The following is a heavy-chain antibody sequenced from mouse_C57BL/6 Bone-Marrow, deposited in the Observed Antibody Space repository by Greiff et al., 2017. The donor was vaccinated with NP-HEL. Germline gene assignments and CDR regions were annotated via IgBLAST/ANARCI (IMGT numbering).Heavy chain of an antibody. CDR2: ISSGSSTI. Sequence: EVQRVESGGGLVKPGGSLKLSCAASGFTFSDYGMHWVRQAPEKGLEWVAYISSGSSTIYYADTVKGRFNISRDNAKNTLFLQMTSLRSEDTAMYYCARGNNYYGSSYDYWGQGTTLTVSS. J-gene: IGHJ2*01. CDR1: GFTFSDYG. D-gene: IGHD1-1*01. V-gene: IGHV5-17*01. CDR3: ARGNNYYGSSYDY.